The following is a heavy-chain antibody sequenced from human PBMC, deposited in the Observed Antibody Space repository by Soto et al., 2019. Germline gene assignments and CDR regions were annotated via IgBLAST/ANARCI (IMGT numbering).Heavy chain of an antibody. CDR2: INHSGST. Sequence: SETLSLTCAVYGGSFSGYYWSWIRQPPGKGLEWIGEINHSGSTNYNPSLKSRVTISVDTSKNQFSLKLSSVTAADTAVYYCARGWYSSSSRGIWYFDLWGRGTLVTVSS. D-gene: IGHD6-6*01. J-gene: IGHJ2*01. V-gene: IGHV4-34*01. CDR3: ARGWYSSSSRGIWYFDL. CDR1: GGSFSGYY.